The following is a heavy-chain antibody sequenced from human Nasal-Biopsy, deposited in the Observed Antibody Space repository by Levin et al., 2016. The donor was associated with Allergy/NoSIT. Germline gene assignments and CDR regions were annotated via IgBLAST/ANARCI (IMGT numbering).Heavy chain of an antibody. J-gene: IGHJ5*02. CDR3: ARISVFIPSAPDNWFDP. D-gene: IGHD3-3*01. V-gene: IGHV3-30-3*01. Sequence: GESLKISCVASGFTFSGYPMHWVRQAPGKGLEWVAFIAYDGSYNRYADAVRGRFTISRDNPKNTLYLQMNGLEPDDSAIYYCARISVFIPSAPDNWFDPWGQGTLVTVSS. CDR1: GFTFSGYP. CDR2: IAYDGSYN.